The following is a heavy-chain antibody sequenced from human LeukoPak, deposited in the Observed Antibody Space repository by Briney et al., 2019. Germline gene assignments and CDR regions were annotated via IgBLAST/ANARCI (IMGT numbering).Heavy chain of an antibody. CDR2: IIPIFGAA. D-gene: IGHD6-13*01. J-gene: IGHJ4*02. CDR1: GGTFSSYA. CDR3: AREQQLGFDY. Sequence: ASVKVSCKASGGTFSSYAISWVRQAPGQGLEWMGGIIPIFGAANYAQKFQGRVTITADESTSTAYMELSRLRSDDTAVYYCAREQQLGFDYWGQGTLVTVSS. V-gene: IGHV1-69*13.